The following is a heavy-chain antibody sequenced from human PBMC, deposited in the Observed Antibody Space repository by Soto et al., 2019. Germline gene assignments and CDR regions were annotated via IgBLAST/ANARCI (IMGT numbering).Heavy chain of an antibody. Sequence: EVRLVESGGGLVQPGGSLRLSCAASGFTFSDHYMDWVRQAPGKGLEWVGRNRDKAHSYSTEYAASVKGRFTISRDESNNSLYRQMNSLKTDDTAVYYGVRGYGSAACYSFDWGQGTLVTVSS. CDR1: GFTFSDHY. D-gene: IGHD2-21*02. CDR2: NRDKAHSYST. V-gene: IGHV3-72*01. CDR3: VRGYGSAACYSFD. J-gene: IGHJ4*02.